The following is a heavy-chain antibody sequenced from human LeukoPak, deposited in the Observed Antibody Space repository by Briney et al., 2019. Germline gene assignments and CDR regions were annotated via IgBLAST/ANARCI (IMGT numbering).Heavy chain of an antibody. CDR3: ARQLSGSYYPTYYYYYMDV. J-gene: IGHJ6*03. CDR1: GYSISSGYY. CDR2: IYYSGST. D-gene: IGHD3-10*01. Sequence: SETLSLTCTVSGYSISSGYYWGWIRQPPGKGLEWIGSIYYSGSTYYNPSLKSRVTISVDTSKNQFSLKLSSVTAADTAVYHCARQLSGSYYPTYYYYYMDVWGKGTTVTISS. V-gene: IGHV4-38-2*02.